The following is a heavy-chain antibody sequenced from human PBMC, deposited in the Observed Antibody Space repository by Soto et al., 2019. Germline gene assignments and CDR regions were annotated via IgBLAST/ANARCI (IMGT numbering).Heavy chain of an antibody. CDR1: GGSFSGYY. Sequence: QVQLQQWGAGPLRPLETLSLTCGVSGGSFSGYYLAWIRQSPGKGLEWIGEINDRGSINYNPSLKSRVSISVDKSKNHYSLTLRSVTAADTAVYYCARESPDILTGPPCVWYFDLWGRGTLVTVSS. J-gene: IGHJ2*01. CDR3: ARESPDILTGPPCVWYFDL. CDR2: INDRGSI. V-gene: IGHV4-34*01. D-gene: IGHD3-9*01.